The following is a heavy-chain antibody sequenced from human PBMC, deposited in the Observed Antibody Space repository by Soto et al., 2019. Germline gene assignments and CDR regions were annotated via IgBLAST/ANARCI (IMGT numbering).Heavy chain of an antibody. CDR1: GGSFSGYY. V-gene: IGHV4-34*01. CDR3: ARVLLGCGELWRTDYYMDV. CDR2: INHSGST. D-gene: IGHD3-10*01. J-gene: IGHJ6*03. Sequence: PSETLSLTCAVYGGSFSGYYWSWIRQPPGKGLEWIGEINHSGSTNYNPSLKSRVTISVDTSKNQFSLKLSSVTAADTAVYYCARVLLGCGELWRTDYYMDVWGKGTTVTVSS.